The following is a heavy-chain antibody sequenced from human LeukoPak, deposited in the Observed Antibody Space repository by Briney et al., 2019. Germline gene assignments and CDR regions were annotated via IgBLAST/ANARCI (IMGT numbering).Heavy chain of an antibody. CDR1: GFTFSSYA. D-gene: IGHD2-2*01. Sequence: QTGGSLRLSCAASGFTFSSYAMSSVRQAPGKGLEWVSAISGSGGSTYYADSVKGRFTISRDNSKNTLYLQMNSLRAEDTAVYYCAKGRLGYCSSTSCLSSPWGQGTLVTVSS. V-gene: IGHV3-23*01. CDR3: AKGRLGYCSSTSCLSSP. J-gene: IGHJ5*02. CDR2: ISGSGGST.